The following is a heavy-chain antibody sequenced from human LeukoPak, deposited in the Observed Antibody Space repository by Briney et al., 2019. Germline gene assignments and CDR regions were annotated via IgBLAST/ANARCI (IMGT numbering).Heavy chain of an antibody. CDR2: IKHDGSEK. J-gene: IGHJ4*02. CDR3: ATDRGWRTSGYYLYYFEY. V-gene: IGHV3-7*01. CDR1: GFIFTNYF. D-gene: IGHD3-3*01. Sequence: GGSLRLSCAASGFIFTNYFMSWIRQAPGKGLEWVASIKHDGSEKYYVDSVRGRFTISRDNTMNSLYLQMSSLRAEDTAVYYCATDRGWRTSGYYLYYFEYWGQGTLVTYSS.